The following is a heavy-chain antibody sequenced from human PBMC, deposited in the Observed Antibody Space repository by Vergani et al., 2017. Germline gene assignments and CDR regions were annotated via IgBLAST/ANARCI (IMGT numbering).Heavy chain of an antibody. CDR1: GWSFSGYY. CDR3: ARAWGAAAGTHRRRPYFDL. J-gene: IGHJ2*01. V-gene: IGHV4-34*01. D-gene: IGHD6-13*01. CDR2: INHSGST. Sequence: QVQLPQWGAGLLKPSETLSLTCAVYGWSFSGYYWSWIRQPPGKGLEWIGEINHSGSTNYNRSLKSRVTRSVDTAKNQFSLKLGSVTAADTAVYYCARAWGAAAGTHRRRPYFDLWGRGTLVTVSS.